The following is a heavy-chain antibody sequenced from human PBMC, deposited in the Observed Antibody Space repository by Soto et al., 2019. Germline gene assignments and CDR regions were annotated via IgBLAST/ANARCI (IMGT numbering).Heavy chain of an antibody. CDR1: GGYVSSGSYY. CDR2: IYYTGST. Sequence: FETLSLTWSVSGGYVSSGSYYWSWIRQPPGKGLEWIGYIYYTGSTNYNPSLKSPVTISVDTSKSQFSLKLSSVTAADTAVYYCAREVAPVAFFDYWGQGTLVPVSS. J-gene: IGHJ4*02. CDR3: AREVAPVAFFDY. V-gene: IGHV4-61*01. D-gene: IGHD5-12*01.